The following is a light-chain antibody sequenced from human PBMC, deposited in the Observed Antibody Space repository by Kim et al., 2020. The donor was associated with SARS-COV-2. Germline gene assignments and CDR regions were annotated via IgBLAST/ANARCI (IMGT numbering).Light chain of an antibody. J-gene: IGKJ4*01. CDR2: AAD. CDR3: QSYDSAPLT. CDR1: QGINDH. V-gene: IGKV1-27*01. Sequence: DIQVTQSPSSLSASVGDRVTITCRASQGINDHLVWYQQRPGKVPQLLIYAADTLQSGVPSRFSGAGFGTDFTLTITSLQPEDVGTYYCQSYDSAPLTFGGGTKLEIK.